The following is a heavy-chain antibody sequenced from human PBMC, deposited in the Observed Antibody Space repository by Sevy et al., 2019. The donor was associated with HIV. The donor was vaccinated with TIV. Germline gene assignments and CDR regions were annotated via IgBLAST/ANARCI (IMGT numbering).Heavy chain of an antibody. CDR3: GRDPHQYYYNAGSLIDS. Sequence: SETLSLTCSVSGVSITSGHYYWSWIRQPAGGGLEWIGRIYRGGNTNYNPSLNHPVTLLEDTSKNEFSLRLTSVTAADTAVYYCGRDPHQYYYNAGSLIDSWGQGTLVTVSS. D-gene: IGHD3-10*01. CDR2: IYRGGNT. CDR1: GVSITSGHYY. J-gene: IGHJ4*02. V-gene: IGHV4-61*02.